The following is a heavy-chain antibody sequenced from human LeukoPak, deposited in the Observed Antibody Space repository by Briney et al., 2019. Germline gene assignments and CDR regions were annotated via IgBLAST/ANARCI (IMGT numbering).Heavy chain of an antibody. CDR2: ISFDGSNK. Sequence: GPSLRLSWAPAGFTLSSYATHWVRLAPNKRPEWVAVISFDGSNKYYADSVKGRFTISRDNSKNTLYLQMNSLRAEDTAVYYCARERYYDILTGPVQRHYYGMDVWGKGTTVTVSS. J-gene: IGHJ6*04. D-gene: IGHD3-9*01. V-gene: IGHV3-30*04. CDR1: GFTLSSYA. CDR3: ARERYYDILTGPVQRHYYGMDV.